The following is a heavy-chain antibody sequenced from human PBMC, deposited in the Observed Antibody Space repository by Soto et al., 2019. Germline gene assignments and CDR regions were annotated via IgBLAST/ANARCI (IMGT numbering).Heavy chain of an antibody. Sequence: SVKVSCQASGFTFTSSAVQWVRQARGQRLEWLGWIVVGSGNTNYAQKFQERVTITRDMSTSTAYMELSGLRSEDTAVYYCAADNVGASRHAMNYYYYGMDVWGQGTTVTVSS. CDR2: IVVGSGNT. CDR3: AADNVGASRHAMNYYYYGMDV. D-gene: IGHD1-26*01. V-gene: IGHV1-58*01. CDR1: GFTFTSSA. J-gene: IGHJ6*02.